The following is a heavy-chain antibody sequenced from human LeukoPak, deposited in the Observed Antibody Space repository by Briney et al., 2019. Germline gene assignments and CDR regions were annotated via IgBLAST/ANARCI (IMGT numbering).Heavy chain of an antibody. Sequence: GGSLRLSCAASGFTFSTYWMNWVRQAPGKGLGWVANINQDGSEKFYVDSVRGRFTISRDNAKNSLYLQMNSLRAEDTAVYYCARDTRRDTYYHGMDVWGQGTTVTVSS. CDR2: INQDGSEK. V-gene: IGHV3-7*04. CDR1: GFTFSTYW. CDR3: ARDTRRDTYYHGMDV. J-gene: IGHJ6*02. D-gene: IGHD5-18*01.